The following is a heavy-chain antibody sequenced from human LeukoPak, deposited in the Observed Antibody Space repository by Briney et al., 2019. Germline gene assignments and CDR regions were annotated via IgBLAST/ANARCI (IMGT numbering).Heavy chain of an antibody. CDR2: IYYSGST. Sequence: SETLSLTCTVSGGSISSSSYYWGWIRQPPGKGLEWIGSIYYSGSTYYNPSLKSRVTISVDTSKNQFSLKLSSVTAADTAVYYCARVGYSSSWFDYWGQGTLVTVSS. D-gene: IGHD6-13*01. V-gene: IGHV4-39*07. CDR3: ARVGYSSSWFDY. J-gene: IGHJ4*02. CDR1: GGSISSSSYY.